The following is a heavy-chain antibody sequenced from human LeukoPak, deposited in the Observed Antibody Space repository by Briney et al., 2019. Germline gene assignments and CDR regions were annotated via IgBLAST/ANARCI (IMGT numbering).Heavy chain of an antibody. CDR2: IYTSGST. Sequence: SETLSLTCTVSGGSISSYYWSWIRQPAGKGLEWIGRIYTSGSTNYNPSLKSRVTMSLDASKNQFSLELNSATPADTAVYYCARGGNYWPQWWFDPWGRGTLVSVSS. J-gene: IGHJ5*02. CDR1: GGSISSYY. CDR3: ARGGNYWPQWWFDP. V-gene: IGHV4-4*07. D-gene: IGHD1-26*01.